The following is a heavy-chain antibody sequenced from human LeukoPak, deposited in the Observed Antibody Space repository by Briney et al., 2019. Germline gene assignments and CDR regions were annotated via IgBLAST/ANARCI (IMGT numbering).Heavy chain of an antibody. CDR2: INHSGST. J-gene: IGHJ6*03. Sequence: SETLSLTCAVYGGSFSGYYWSWIRQPPGKGLEWIGEINHSGSTNYNPSLKSRVTISVDTSKNQFSLKLSSVTAADTAVYYCARVGRSYYGSGSHYYYMDVWGKGTTVTVSS. D-gene: IGHD3-10*01. CDR3: ARVGRSYYGSGSHYYYMDV. CDR1: GGSFSGYY. V-gene: IGHV4-34*01.